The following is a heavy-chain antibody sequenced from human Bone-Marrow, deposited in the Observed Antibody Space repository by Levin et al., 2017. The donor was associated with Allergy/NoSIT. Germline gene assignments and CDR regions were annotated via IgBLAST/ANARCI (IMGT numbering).Heavy chain of an antibody. D-gene: IGHD6-13*01. CDR1: GDRVSSNSAS. CDR3: ARGTATANFFDS. Sequence: SQTLSLTCAISGDRVSSNSASWNWIRQSPSRGLEWLGRTYYKSEWYNDYTPSVRSRIIINADTSKNQFSLQLNSVTPEDTALYYCARGTATANFFDSWGQGTLVIVSS. J-gene: IGHJ4*02. V-gene: IGHV6-1*01. CDR2: TYYKSEWYN.